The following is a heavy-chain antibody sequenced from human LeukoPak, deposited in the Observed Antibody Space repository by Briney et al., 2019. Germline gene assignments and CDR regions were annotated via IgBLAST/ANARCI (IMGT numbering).Heavy chain of an antibody. J-gene: IGHJ6*03. CDR1: GYTFTGYY. Sequence: GASVKVSCKASGYTFTGYYMHWVRQAPGQGLEWMGWINPNSGGTNYAQKFQGRVTMTRDTSISTAYMELSRLRSDDTAVYYCARGKGRSPNHPYYMDVWGKGTTVTVSS. CDR2: INPNSGGT. V-gene: IGHV1-2*02. D-gene: IGHD1-14*01. CDR3: ARGKGRSPNHPYYMDV.